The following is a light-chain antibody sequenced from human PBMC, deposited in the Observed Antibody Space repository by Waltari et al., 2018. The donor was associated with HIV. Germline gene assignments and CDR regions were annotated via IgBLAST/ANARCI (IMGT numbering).Light chain of an antibody. CDR1: SSDVGGFNY. Sequence: QSALTQPRSVSGSPGQSVTISCTGTSSDVGGFNYVSWYQQYPGRAPKLMFYDFTKRLSVGPGRFSGSKSGNTASLTISVLQAEDEADYCCCAYAGRNTLLFGGGTTLTVL. CDR2: DFT. CDR3: CAYAGRNTLL. V-gene: IGLV2-11*01. J-gene: IGLJ2*01.